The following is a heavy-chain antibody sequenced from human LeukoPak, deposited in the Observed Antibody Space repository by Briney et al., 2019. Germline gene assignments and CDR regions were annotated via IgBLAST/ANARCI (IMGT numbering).Heavy chain of an antibody. Sequence: GGSLRLSCGASGFTFSSYGMSWVRQAPGKGLEWVSAISGSGGSTYYADSVKGRFTISRDNSKNTLYLQMNSLRAEDTAVYYCAKETYSSGRTNDYWGQGTLVTVSS. D-gene: IGHD6-19*01. CDR1: GFTFSSYG. CDR2: ISGSGGST. V-gene: IGHV3-23*01. J-gene: IGHJ4*02. CDR3: AKETYSSGRTNDY.